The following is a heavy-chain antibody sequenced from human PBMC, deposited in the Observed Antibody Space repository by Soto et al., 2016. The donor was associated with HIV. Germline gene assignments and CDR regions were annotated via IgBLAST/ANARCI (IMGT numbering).Heavy chain of an antibody. CDR2: LNSDGSTT. CDR1: GFTFSSYW. CDR3: ARGVNDIFTGYYPFDY. Sequence: EVQLVESGGGLVQPGGSLRLSCAASGFTFSSYWMHWVRQPPGKGLVWVSRLNSDGSTTNYADSVKGRFTISRDNAKKTLYLQMNSLRAEDTAVYYCARGVNDIFTGYYPFDYWGQGTLVTVSS. V-gene: IGHV3-74*01. J-gene: IGHJ4*02. D-gene: IGHD3-9*01.